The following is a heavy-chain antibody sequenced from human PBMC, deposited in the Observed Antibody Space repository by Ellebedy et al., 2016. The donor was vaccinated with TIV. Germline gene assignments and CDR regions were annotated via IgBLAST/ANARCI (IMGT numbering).Heavy chain of an antibody. CDR1: GGTFSNYA. CDR3: AIYQPGASFDY. CDR2: VFPSLGVA. V-gene: IGHV1-69*04. Sequence: SVKVSXXASGGTFSNYAISWVRQAPGQGLEWMGRVFPSLGVANYVQKFQGRVTITADKSTSTAYMELSSLKFEDTAVYYCAIYQPGASFDYWGQGTLVTVSS. J-gene: IGHJ4*02. D-gene: IGHD3-16*02.